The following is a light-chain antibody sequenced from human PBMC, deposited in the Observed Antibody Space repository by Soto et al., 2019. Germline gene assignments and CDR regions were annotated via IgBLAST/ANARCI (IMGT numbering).Light chain of an antibody. V-gene: IGKV1-39*01. J-gene: IGKJ5*01. Sequence: DIQMTQSPFSLSASVGDRVTITCRASQNIDNFLNWYLQKAGKAPKLLIYAASRLQSGVPSRFSASGSGTDFTLTISSLQPEDFATYYCQQSYSTPTFCQGTRLEIK. CDR3: QQSYSTPT. CDR2: AAS. CDR1: QNIDNF.